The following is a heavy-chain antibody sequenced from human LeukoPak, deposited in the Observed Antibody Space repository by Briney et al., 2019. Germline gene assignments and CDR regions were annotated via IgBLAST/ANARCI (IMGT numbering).Heavy chain of an antibody. D-gene: IGHD4-17*01. J-gene: IGHJ4*02. V-gene: IGHV3-49*04. CDR1: GFTFSSYA. Sequence: GGSLRLSCAASGFTFSSYAMSWVRQAPGKGLEWIGFIRRRANDGTTEYAASIKGRFTISRDDSKSIAYLQMNGLQTEDTALYYCTRADGDYDHHFFDYWGQGTQVIVSS. CDR3: TRADGDYDHHFFDY. CDR2: IRRRANDGTT.